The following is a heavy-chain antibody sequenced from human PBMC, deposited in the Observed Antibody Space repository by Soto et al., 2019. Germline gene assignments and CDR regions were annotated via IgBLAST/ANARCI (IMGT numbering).Heavy chain of an antibody. V-gene: IGHV4-59*01. CDR1: GGSISSYY. CDR2: IYYSGST. J-gene: IGHJ4*02. CDR3: ARDMEAVAGYFDY. D-gene: IGHD6-19*01. Sequence: SETLSLTCTVSGGSISSYYWSWIRQPPGKGLEWIGYIYYSGSTNYNPSLKSRVTISVDTSKNQFSLKLSSVTAADTAVYYCARDMEAVAGYFDYWGQGTLVTVSS.